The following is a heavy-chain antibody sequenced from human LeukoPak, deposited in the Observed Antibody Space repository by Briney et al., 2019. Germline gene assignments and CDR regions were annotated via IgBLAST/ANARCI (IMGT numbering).Heavy chain of an antibody. CDR2: ISYDGSNK. D-gene: IGHD3-22*01. V-gene: IGHV3-30*18. J-gene: IGHJ3*02. CDR1: GFTFSSYG. CDR3: AKDLNYYDSSGWGAFDI. Sequence: PGGSLRLSCAASGFTFSSYGMHWVRQAPGKGLEWVAVISYDGSNKYYADSVKGRFTISRDNSKNTLYLQMNSLRAEDTAVYYCAKDLNYYDSSGWGAFDIWGQGTMVTVSS.